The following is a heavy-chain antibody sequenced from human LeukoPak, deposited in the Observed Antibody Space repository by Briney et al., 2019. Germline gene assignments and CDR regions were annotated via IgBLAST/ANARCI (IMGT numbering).Heavy chain of an antibody. D-gene: IGHD2-15*01. Sequence: GGSLRFSCVGPGFPLSDAWMSWVRQAPGKGLEWVGRIKSKSDGGTIDYAAPVKGRFTISRDDSRNTLYLQMNSLKTEDTAVYYCTTRRQDGWWGQGTLVTVS. V-gene: IGHV3-15*01. CDR1: GFPLSDAW. CDR2: IKSKSDGGTI. J-gene: IGHJ4*02. CDR3: TTRRQDGW.